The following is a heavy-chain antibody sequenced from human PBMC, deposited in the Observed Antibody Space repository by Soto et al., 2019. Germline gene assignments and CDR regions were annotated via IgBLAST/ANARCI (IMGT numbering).Heavy chain of an antibody. J-gene: IGHJ6*02. V-gene: IGHV3-30*03. Sequence: GSLRLSCAASGFTFSDYYMTWIRQAPGKGLEWVAFISYDSTKTYYADSVKGRFTISRDNSNSALYVQMNSLTGEDTAVYYCARTRSAWSDFHYYSLDVWGQGTTVTVSS. D-gene: IGHD1-26*01. CDR3: ARTRSAWSDFHYYSLDV. CDR2: ISYDSTKT. CDR1: GFTFSDYY.